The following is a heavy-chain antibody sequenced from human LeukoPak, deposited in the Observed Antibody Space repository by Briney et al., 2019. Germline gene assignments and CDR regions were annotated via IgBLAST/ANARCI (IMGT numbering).Heavy chain of an antibody. D-gene: IGHD3-16*01. J-gene: IGHJ4*02. CDR3: TKPSRLIWDPSPPGD. Sequence: GASVKVSCKASGYTITSHTIDWVRQAPGQGLEWMGWINTNTGNPTYAQGFTGRFVFSVDTSVNTAYLQISSLKAEDTAVYYCTKPSRLIWDPSPPGDWGQGTLVTVSS. CDR1: GYTITSHT. V-gene: IGHV7-4-1*02. CDR2: INTNTGNP.